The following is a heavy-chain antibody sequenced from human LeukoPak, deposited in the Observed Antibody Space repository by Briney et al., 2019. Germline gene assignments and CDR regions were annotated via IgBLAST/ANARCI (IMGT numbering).Heavy chain of an antibody. J-gene: IGHJ6*04. CDR3: ARDAYGDYLPDV. V-gene: IGHV3-7*01. CDR1: GFTFSRYW. CDR2: IKQDGSEK. D-gene: IGHD4-17*01. Sequence: GGSLRLSCAASGFTFSRYWMSWVRQAPGKGLEWVANIKQDGSEKYYVDSVKGRFTISRDNAKNSLYLQMNSLRAEDTAVYYCARDAYGDYLPDVWGKGTTVTVSS.